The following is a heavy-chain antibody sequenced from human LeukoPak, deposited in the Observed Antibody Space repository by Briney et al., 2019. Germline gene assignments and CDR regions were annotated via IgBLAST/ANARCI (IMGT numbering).Heavy chain of an antibody. D-gene: IGHD3-22*01. V-gene: IGHV3-30*02. Sequence: GGSLRLSCAASGFTFSSFGMHWVRQAPGKGLEWVAFIQYDGSNKYYADSVKSRFTISRDNSRNTLYLQMNSLRAEDTAVYYCAKDVYYYDSSAYSSLDYWGQGTLVTVSS. CDR3: AKDVYYYDSSAYSSLDY. J-gene: IGHJ4*02. CDR2: IQYDGSNK. CDR1: GFTFSSFG.